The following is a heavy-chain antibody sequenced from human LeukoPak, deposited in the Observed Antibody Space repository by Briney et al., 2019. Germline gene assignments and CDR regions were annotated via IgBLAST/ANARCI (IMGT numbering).Heavy chain of an antibody. CDR1: GFTFDDYA. J-gene: IGHJ4*02. V-gene: IGHV3-43*02. Sequence: GGPLRLSCAASGFTFDDYAMHWVRQAPGKGLEWVSLIGGDGGSTYYADSVKGRFTISRDNSKNSLFLQMKSLRTDDTALYYCVKEPHYYDRSGYFWGQGTLVTVSS. CDR2: IGGDGGST. D-gene: IGHD3-22*01. CDR3: VKEPHYYDRSGYF.